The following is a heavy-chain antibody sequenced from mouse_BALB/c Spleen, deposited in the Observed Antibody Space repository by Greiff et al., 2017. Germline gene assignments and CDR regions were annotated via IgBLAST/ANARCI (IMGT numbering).Heavy chain of an antibody. D-gene: IGHD1-1*01. CDR1: GFTFSSFG. CDR3: ARSGDYGSSSFAY. V-gene: IGHV5-17*02. CDR2: ISSGSSTI. Sequence: EVKLMESGGGLVQPGGSRKLSCAASGFTFSSFGMHWVRQAPEKGLEWVAYISSGSSTIYYADTVKGRFTISRDNPKNTLFLQMTSLRSEDTAMYYCARSGDYGSSSFAYWGQGTLVTVSA. J-gene: IGHJ3*01.